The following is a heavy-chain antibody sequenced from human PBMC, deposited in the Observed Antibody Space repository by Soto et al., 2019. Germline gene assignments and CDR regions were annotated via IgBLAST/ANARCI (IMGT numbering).Heavy chain of an antibody. D-gene: IGHD6-19*01. CDR1: GGNKSNSA. V-gene: IGHV1-69*13. Sequence: GASVKVSCKDYGGNKSNSAISWVRQAPGQGLEWVGGIIPVFGRVKYPQNFQGRVTITADESTNTAYMERGSLRSEDSAVYYCASGRITVVGSRAYYSGDGWGQGTTVTVSS. CDR3: ASGRITVVGSRAYYSGDG. CDR2: IIPVFGRV. J-gene: IGHJ6*02.